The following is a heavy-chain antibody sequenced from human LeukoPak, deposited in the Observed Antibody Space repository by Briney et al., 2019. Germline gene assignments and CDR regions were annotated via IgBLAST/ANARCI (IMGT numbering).Heavy chain of an antibody. CDR2: IYPGDSDT. V-gene: IGHV5-51*01. Sequence: GESLKISCKASGYSFTSYWIGWVRQMPGKGLEWMGIIYPGDSDTRYSPSFQGQVTISADKSISTAYLQWSSLKASDTAMYYCARAVGYGSGSYSIYYYYYYMDVWGKGTTVTVSS. CDR1: GYSFTSYW. J-gene: IGHJ6*03. D-gene: IGHD3-10*01. CDR3: ARAVGYGSGSYSIYYYYYYMDV.